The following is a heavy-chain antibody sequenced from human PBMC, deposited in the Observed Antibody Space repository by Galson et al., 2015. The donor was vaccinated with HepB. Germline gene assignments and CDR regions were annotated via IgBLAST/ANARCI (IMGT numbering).Heavy chain of an antibody. J-gene: IGHJ3*02. CDR1: GFTFSSYS. V-gene: IGHV3-23*01. Sequence: SLRLSCAASGFTFSSYSMNWVRQAPGKGLEWVSAISGSGGSTYYADSVKGRFTISRDNSKNTLYLQMNSLRAEDTAVYYCAKDLMITFGGVIVIGGDAFDIWGQGTMVTVSS. D-gene: IGHD3-16*02. CDR2: ISGSGGST. CDR3: AKDLMITFGGVIVIGGDAFDI.